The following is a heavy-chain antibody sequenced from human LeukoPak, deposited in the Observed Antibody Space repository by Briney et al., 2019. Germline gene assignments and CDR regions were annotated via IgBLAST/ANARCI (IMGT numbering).Heavy chain of an antibody. J-gene: IGHJ6*02. Sequence: GGSLRLSCAASGLTVSSNYMSWVRQAPGKGLEWISVIYSDGSTYYADSVKGRFTISRDNSKNALYFQMNSLRVEDTAVYYCARVWVVGADYCYGMDVWGQGSTVTVSS. CDR2: IYSDGST. CDR3: ARVWVVGADYCYGMDV. V-gene: IGHV3-66*02. CDR1: GLTVSSNY. D-gene: IGHD1-26*01.